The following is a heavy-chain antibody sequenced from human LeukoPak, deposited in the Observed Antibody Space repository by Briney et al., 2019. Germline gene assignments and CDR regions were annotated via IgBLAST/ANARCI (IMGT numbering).Heavy chain of an antibody. Sequence: KPSETLSLTCLVSGGSMKRSYWTWIRQPPGKGLEWIGYIYYSGGTNNNPSLKSRVTISVDTSKNQFSLKLRSVTAADTAVYYCARHSRTNYNYLDYWGQGTLVTVSS. CDR2: IYYSGGT. D-gene: IGHD4/OR15-4a*01. V-gene: IGHV4-59*08. CDR3: ARHSRTNYNYLDY. CDR1: GGSMKRSY. J-gene: IGHJ4*02.